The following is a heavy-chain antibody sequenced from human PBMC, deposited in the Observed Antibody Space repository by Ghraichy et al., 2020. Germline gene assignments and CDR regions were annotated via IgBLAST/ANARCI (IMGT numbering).Heavy chain of an antibody. Sequence: SETLSLTCTVSGGYISSGSYYWSWIRQPAGKGLEWIGRIYTSGRTNYSPSLKSRITISVDTSKNQFSLKLSSVTAADTAVYYCAREGAYSYAYPMFDIWGQGTLVTVSS. CDR2: IYTSGRT. CDR1: GGYISSGSYY. V-gene: IGHV4-61*02. D-gene: IGHD5-18*01. J-gene: IGHJ4*02. CDR3: AREGAYSYAYPMFDI.